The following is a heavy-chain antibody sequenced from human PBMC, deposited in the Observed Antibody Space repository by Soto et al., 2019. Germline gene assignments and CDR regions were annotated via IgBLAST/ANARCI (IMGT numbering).Heavy chain of an antibody. CDR3: AGQVDTTYTYNY. Sequence: QVQLQESGPGLVKPSGTLSLTCAVSGGSISSNNWWSWVRQPPGKGVEWIGEIYHSGSTNYNPSLKGRVTMSVDKSQSQFSLNLGSLTAADTAVYYCAGQVDTTYTYNYWGQGTLVTVSS. V-gene: IGHV4-4*02. J-gene: IGHJ4*02. D-gene: IGHD5-18*01. CDR1: GGSISSNNW. CDR2: IYHSGST.